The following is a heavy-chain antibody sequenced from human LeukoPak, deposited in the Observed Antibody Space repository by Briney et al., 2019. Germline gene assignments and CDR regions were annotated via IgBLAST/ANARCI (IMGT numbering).Heavy chain of an antibody. CDR1: GYTLTELS. CDR2: FDPEDGET. CDR3: ATGGGIGCSSTSCYMNFDY. Sequence: ASVKVSCKVSGYTLTELSMHWVRQAPGKGLEWMGGFDPEDGETIYAQKFQGRVTMTEDTSTDTAYMELSSLRSEDTAVYYCATGGGIGCSSTSCYMNFDYWGQGTLVTVSS. J-gene: IGHJ4*02. D-gene: IGHD2-2*02. V-gene: IGHV1-24*01.